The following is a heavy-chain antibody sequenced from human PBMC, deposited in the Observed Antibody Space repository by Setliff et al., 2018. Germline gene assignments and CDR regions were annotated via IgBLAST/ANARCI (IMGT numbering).Heavy chain of an antibody. Sequence: PSETLSLTCTVSGASLRSGSNYWGWFRQPAGKGLEWIGRIYTDGTTNYNPSLKSRVSISADTSMNHFSLRMTSVGAADTAVYYCAKEHVVISFVTNTHHHYGMDVWGQGATVTVSS. CDR1: GASLRSGSNY. V-gene: IGHV4-61*02. CDR3: AKEHVVISFVTNTHHHYGMDV. J-gene: IGHJ6*02. CDR2: IYTDGTT. D-gene: IGHD2-8*01.